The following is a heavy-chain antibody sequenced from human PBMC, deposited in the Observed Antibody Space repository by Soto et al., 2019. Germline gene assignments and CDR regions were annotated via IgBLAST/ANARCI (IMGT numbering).Heavy chain of an antibody. CDR2: IIPIFGTA. D-gene: IGHD1-26*01. CDR1: GGTFSSYA. Sequence: ASVKVSCKASGGTFSSYAISWVRQAPGQGLEWMGGIIPIFGTANYAQKFQGRVTITADESTSTAYMELSSLRSEDTAVYYCARSHTSTTSGYYYYGMDVSGQGTTVTGSS. J-gene: IGHJ6*02. V-gene: IGHV1-69*13. CDR3: ARSHTSTTSGYYYYGMDV.